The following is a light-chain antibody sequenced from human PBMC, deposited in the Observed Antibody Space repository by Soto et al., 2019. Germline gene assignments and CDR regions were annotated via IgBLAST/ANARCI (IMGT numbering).Light chain of an antibody. J-gene: IGLJ1*01. CDR3: SSYTGSSTFV. V-gene: IGLV2-14*01. Sequence: QSVLTQPASVSGSPGQAITISCNGTSSDVGGYDYVSWYQQLPGKAPKLLIYDVNNRPSGVSHRFSGSKSGNTASLTISGLQAEDEADYYCSSYTGSSTFVFGTGTTVTVL. CDR1: SSDVGGYDY. CDR2: DVN.